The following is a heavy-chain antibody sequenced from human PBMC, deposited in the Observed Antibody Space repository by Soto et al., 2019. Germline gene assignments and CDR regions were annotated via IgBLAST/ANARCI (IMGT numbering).Heavy chain of an antibody. CDR1: GDTFNSYV. D-gene: IGHD2-21*01. Sequence: QVQLVQSGAEVKRPGSSVKVSCESSGDTFNSYVISWVRQAPGQGLEWMGGIIPIIGVTHYAQKFQGRVTISALSSTGTAYMEFTHLGFEYTALYSFATGSIGPKGADHRGQGTLVTVSS. CDR3: ATGSIGPKGADH. CDR2: IIPIIGVT. J-gene: IGHJ4*02. V-gene: IGHV1-69*17.